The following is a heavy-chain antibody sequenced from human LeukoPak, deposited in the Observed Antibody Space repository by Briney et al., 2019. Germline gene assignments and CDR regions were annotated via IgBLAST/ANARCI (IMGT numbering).Heavy chain of an antibody. Sequence: GGSLRLSCAASGFTFSSYAMHWVRQAPGKGLEWVAVISYDGSNKYYADSVKGRFTISRDNSKNTLYLQMNSLRAEDTALYYCARNAHYDILTGYYFPRTYNWFDPWGQGTLVTVSS. CDR1: GFTFSSYA. J-gene: IGHJ5*02. CDR3: ARNAHYDILTGYYFPRTYNWFDP. CDR2: ISYDGSNK. V-gene: IGHV3-30*04. D-gene: IGHD3-9*01.